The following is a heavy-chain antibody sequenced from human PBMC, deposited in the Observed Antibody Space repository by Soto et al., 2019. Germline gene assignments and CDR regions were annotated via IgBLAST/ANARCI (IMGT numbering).Heavy chain of an antibody. V-gene: IGHV4-61*01. CDR2: IYYSGST. Sequence: PSETLSLTCTVSDGSVSSGSYYWNWIRQPPGKGLEWIGFIYYSGSTYYNPSLKSRVTISVDTSKNQFSLKLSSVTAADTAVYYCARDHYVYDILTGYGYYYGMDVWGQGTTVTVSS. D-gene: IGHD3-9*01. CDR3: ARDHYVYDILTGYGYYYGMDV. CDR1: DGSVSSGSYY. J-gene: IGHJ6*02.